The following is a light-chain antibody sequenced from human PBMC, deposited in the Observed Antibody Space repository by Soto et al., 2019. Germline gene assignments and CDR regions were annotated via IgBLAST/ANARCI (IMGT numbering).Light chain of an antibody. CDR2: KAS. CDR3: QQYNSYLWT. Sequence: DIQMTQSPSTLSAPVGDRVTITCRASQSISSWLAWYQQKPGKAPKLLIYKASSLESGVPSRFSGSGSGTESTLTISSLQPDDFATYYCQQYNSYLWTFGQGTKVDIK. V-gene: IGKV1-5*03. J-gene: IGKJ1*01. CDR1: QSISSW.